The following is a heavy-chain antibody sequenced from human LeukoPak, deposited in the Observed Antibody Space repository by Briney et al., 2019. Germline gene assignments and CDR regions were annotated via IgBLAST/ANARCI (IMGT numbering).Heavy chain of an antibody. V-gene: IGHV4-34*01. J-gene: IGHJ4*02. CDR2: INRHGRT. CDR1: GGSFSDYY. D-gene: IGHD5-18*01. Sequence: SETLCLTCAVYGGSFSDYYWSWIRQPPGKGLEWIGEINRHGRTNYSPSLKSRVSISVDTSKNQFSLTLTSLTAADTAVYYCARGGATPMVFRYWGQGTLVTVSS. CDR3: ARGGATPMVFRY.